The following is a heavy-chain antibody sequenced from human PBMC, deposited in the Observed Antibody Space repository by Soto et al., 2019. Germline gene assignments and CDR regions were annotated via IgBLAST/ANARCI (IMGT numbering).Heavy chain of an antibody. CDR1: GDSISSYY. D-gene: IGHD6-6*01. V-gene: IGHV4-4*07. CDR3: ARALSSKPGLYFDH. Sequence: SETLSLTCTVSGDSISSYYWSWIRQPAGKGMEWIGRIHATESTNYNPSLKSRVTMSIDTSNSHFSLKLTSLTAADTAVYYCARALSSKPGLYFDHWGQGTLVTVSS. J-gene: IGHJ4*02. CDR2: IHATEST.